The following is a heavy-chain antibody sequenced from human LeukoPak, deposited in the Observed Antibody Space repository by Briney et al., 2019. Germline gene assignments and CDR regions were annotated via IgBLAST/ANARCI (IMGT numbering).Heavy chain of an antibody. J-gene: IGHJ3*02. CDR2: IYYSGST. D-gene: IGHD3-10*01. Sequence: PSETLSLTCTVSGGSISSGGYYWSWIRQHPGKGLEWIGYIYYSGSTYYNPSLKSRVTISVDTSKNQFSLKLSPVTAADTAVYYCARDRITYDAFDIWGQGTMVTVSS. CDR3: ARDRITYDAFDI. V-gene: IGHV4-31*03. CDR1: GGSISSGGYY.